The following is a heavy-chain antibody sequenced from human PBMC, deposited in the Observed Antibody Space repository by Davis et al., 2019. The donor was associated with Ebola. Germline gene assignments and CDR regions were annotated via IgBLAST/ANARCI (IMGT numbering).Heavy chain of an antibody. V-gene: IGHV3-23*01. CDR1: GFTFSSYA. CDR2: ISGSGGST. Sequence: PGGSLRLSCAASGFTFSSYAMSWVRQAPGKGLEWVSAISGSGGSTYYADSVKGRFTISRDNSKNTLYLQMNSLRAEDTAVYYCARRDDFWSGYYTGIGDYWGQGTLVTVSS. J-gene: IGHJ4*02. D-gene: IGHD3-3*01. CDR3: ARRDDFWSGYYTGIGDY.